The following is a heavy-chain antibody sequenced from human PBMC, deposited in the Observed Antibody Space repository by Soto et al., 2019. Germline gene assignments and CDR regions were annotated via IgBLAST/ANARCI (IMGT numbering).Heavy chain of an antibody. Sequence: GGSLRLSCAASGFPFDDYAMYWVRQTPGKGLEYVSAISSNGGSTYYADSVKGRFTISRDNSKNTLYLQMSSLRAEDTAVYYCVKDWEYPPHPADYWGQGTLVTVSS. J-gene: IGHJ4*02. CDR3: VKDWEYPPHPADY. CDR1: GFPFDDYA. V-gene: IGHV3-64D*06. CDR2: ISSNGGST. D-gene: IGHD1-26*01.